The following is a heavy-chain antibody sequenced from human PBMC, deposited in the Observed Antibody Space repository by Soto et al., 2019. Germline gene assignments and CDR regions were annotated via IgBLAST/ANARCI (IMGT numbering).Heavy chain of an antibody. CDR1: GFTFGDYA. J-gene: IGHJ4*02. V-gene: IGHV3-49*03. CDR2: IRSKAYGGTT. CDR3: TSSPLVQVYFDY. Sequence: GXSLRLSCTASGFTFGDYAMSWFDQAPGKGLAWVGFIRSKAYGGTTEYAASVKGRFTISRDDSKSIAYLQMNSMKTEDTAVYYCTSSPLVQVYFDYWGQGTLVTVSS. D-gene: IGHD6-13*01.